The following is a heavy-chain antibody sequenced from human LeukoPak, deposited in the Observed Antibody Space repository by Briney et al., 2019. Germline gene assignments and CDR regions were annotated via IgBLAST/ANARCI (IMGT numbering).Heavy chain of an antibody. CDR3: AREGREVIVDY. V-gene: IGHV1-46*01. CDR1: GYTFTSYY. J-gene: IGHJ4*02. CDR2: INPSGGST. D-gene: IGHD3-22*01. Sequence: GASVTVSFKASGYTFTSYYMHWVRQAPGQGLAWMGLINPSGGSTSYAQKFQGRVTMTRDTSTCTVYMELSSLRSEDTAVYYCAREGREVIVDYWGQGTLVTVSS.